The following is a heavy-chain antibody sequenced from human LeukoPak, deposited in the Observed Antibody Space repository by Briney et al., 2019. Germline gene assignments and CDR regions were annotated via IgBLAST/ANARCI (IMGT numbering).Heavy chain of an antibody. CDR3: ARVKKYYDFWSGLRFYGMDV. CDR1: GFTFSNAW. Sequence: GGSLRLSCAASGFTFSNAWMSWVRQAPGKGLEWVSSISSSSYIYYADSVRGRFTISRDNAKNSLYLQMNSLRAEDTAVYYCARVKKYYDFWSGLRFYGMDVWGQGTTVTVSS. D-gene: IGHD3-3*01. J-gene: IGHJ6*02. V-gene: IGHV3-69-1*01. CDR2: ISSSSYI.